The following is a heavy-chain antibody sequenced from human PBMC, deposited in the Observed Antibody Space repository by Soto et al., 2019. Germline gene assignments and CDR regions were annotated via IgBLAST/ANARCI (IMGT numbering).Heavy chain of an antibody. CDR2: ISSSSSTI. CDR3: ARDSSYGYVGIWFDP. V-gene: IGHV3-48*02. D-gene: IGHD5-18*01. Sequence: PGGSLRLSCAPSGFPFSSYSMNCVRQAPGKGLEWVSYISSSSSTIYYADSVKGRFTISRDNAKNSLYLQMNSLRDEDTAVYYCARDSSYGYVGIWFDPWGQGTLVTVSS. CDR1: GFPFSSYS. J-gene: IGHJ5*02.